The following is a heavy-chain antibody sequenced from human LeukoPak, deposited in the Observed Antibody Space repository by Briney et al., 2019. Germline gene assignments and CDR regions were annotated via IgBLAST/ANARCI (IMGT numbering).Heavy chain of an antibody. J-gene: IGHJ4*02. Sequence: SETLSLTCTVSGGSISSSSYSWGWIRQPPGKGLEWIGSIYYSGSTYYNPSLKSRVTISVDTSKNQFSLKLSSVTAADTAVYYCARLTNWAFDYWGQGTLVTVSS. CDR3: ARLTNWAFDY. CDR1: GGSISSSSYS. V-gene: IGHV4-39*01. CDR2: IYYSGST. D-gene: IGHD7-27*01.